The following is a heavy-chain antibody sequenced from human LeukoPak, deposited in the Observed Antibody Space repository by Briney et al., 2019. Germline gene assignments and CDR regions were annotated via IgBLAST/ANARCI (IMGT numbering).Heavy chain of an antibody. D-gene: IGHD2-2*02. J-gene: IGHJ4*02. CDR1: GYSFTSQD. CDR2: INPSNGDT. Sequence: ASVKVSCKTSGYSFTSQDMHWVRQAPGQSLEWMGCINPSNGDTKYSQEFQGRVTITRDTSATTAYMELSSLRSDGMAVYYCTLYNYWGQGTLVTVSS. V-gene: IGHV1-3*03. CDR3: TLYNY.